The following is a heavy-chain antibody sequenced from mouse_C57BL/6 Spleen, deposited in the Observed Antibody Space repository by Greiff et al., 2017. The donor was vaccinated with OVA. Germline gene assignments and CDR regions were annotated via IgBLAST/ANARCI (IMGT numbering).Heavy chain of an antibody. D-gene: IGHD1-1*01. J-gene: IGHJ4*01. CDR3: ARPDYGSSSYAMDC. Sequence: EVQLQESGPELVKPGASVKISCKASGYSFTDYNMNWVKQSNGKSLEWIGVINPNYGTTSYNQKFKGKATLTVDQSSSTAYMQLNSLTSEDSAVYYCARPDYGSSSYAMDCWGQGTSVTVSS. CDR2: INPNYGTT. V-gene: IGHV1-39*01. CDR1: GYSFTDYN.